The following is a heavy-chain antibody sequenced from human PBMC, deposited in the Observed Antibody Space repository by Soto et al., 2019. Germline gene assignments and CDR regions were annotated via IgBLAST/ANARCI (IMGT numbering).Heavy chain of an antibody. CDR1: GFTFSSHW. D-gene: IGHD3-3*01. Sequence: LRLSCAASGFTFSSHWMSWVRQAPGKGLEWVANIKQDGSEKYYVDSVKGRFTISRDNAKNSLYLQMNSLRAEDTAVYYCARHYDFWSGYQINNWFDPWGQGTLVTVSS. CDR2: IKQDGSEK. V-gene: IGHV3-7*01. CDR3: ARHYDFWSGYQINNWFDP. J-gene: IGHJ5*02.